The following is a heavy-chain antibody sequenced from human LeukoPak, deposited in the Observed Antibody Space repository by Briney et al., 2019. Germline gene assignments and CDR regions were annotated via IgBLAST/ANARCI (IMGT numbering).Heavy chain of an antibody. CDR2: IYHSGSN. V-gene: IGHV4-38-2*02. D-gene: IGHD2-2*01. J-gene: IGHJ4*02. CDR1: GYSISSGYY. Sequence: SETLSLTCTVSGYSISSGYYWGWIRQPPGRGLEWIGTIYHSGSNYYSQSLKGRVTISVDKSKNQFSLKLTSVNAADTAVYYCARVRGYCSSTICYRCYFDYWGQGTLVTVSS. CDR3: ARVRGYCSSTICYRCYFDY.